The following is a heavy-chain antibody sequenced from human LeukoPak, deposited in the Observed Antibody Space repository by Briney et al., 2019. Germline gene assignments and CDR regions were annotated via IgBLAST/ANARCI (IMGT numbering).Heavy chain of an antibody. D-gene: IGHD3-3*01. CDR3: ARDATYYDFWSGYYDDY. CDR2: IKQDGSEK. CDR1: GFTFSSYW. J-gene: IGHJ4*02. V-gene: IGHV3-7*01. Sequence: GSLRLSCAASGFTFSSYWMSWVRQAPGKGLEWVANIKQDGSEKYYVDSVKGRFTISRDNAKNSLYLQMNSLRAEDTAVYYCARDATYYDFWSGYYDDYWGQGTLVTVSS.